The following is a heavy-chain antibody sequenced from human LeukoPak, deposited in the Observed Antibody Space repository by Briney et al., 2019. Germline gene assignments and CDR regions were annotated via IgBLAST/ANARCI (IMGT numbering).Heavy chain of an antibody. CDR1: GGSITSSSYY. J-gene: IGHJ4*02. Sequence: SETLSLTCTVSGGSITSSSYYWGWVRHPPGKGLEWIGSIYYSGSTYYSPSPKSLVTISVDTPKNQFSLKLSSVTAADTAVYYCARDWGSSGWYGTFDYWGQGTLVTVSS. V-gene: IGHV4-39*07. D-gene: IGHD6-19*01. CDR2: IYYSGST. CDR3: ARDWGSSGWYGTFDY.